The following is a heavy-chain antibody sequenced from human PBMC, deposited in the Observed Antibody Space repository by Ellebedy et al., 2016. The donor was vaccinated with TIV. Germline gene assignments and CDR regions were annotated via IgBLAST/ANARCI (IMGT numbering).Heavy chain of an antibody. Sequence: MPSETLSLTCTVSGGSISSSSYYWGWIRQPPGKGLEWIGNIYYTGSTYYNPSLNSRVIISADRSKNQFSLKLSSVTAADTAVYYCVRREALRGVKGLYSWFDPWGQGTLVTVSS. CDR2: IYYTGST. D-gene: IGHD3-10*01. V-gene: IGHV4-39*01. J-gene: IGHJ5*02. CDR3: VRREALRGVKGLYSWFDP. CDR1: GGSISSSSYY.